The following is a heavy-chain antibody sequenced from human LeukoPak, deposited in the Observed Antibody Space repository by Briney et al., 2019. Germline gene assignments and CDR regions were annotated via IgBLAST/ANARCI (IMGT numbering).Heavy chain of an antibody. CDR2: ISVYNGNT. D-gene: IGHD1-26*01. V-gene: IGHV1-18*01. CDR3: ARDLVGMSGWFDP. J-gene: IGHJ5*02. CDR1: GYTFTSYD. Sequence: GASVKVSCKASGYTFTSYDINWVRQATGQGLEWMGWISVYNGNTNYAQNLQGRVTLTTDTSTRTAYMELRSLRSDDTAVYYCARDLVGMSGWFDPWGQGTLVIVSS.